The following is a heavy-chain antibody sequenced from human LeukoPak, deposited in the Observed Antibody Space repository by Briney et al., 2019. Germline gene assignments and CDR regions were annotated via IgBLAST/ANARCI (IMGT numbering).Heavy chain of an antibody. Sequence: ASVKVSCKASGYTFTSYDINWVRQATGQGLEWMGWMNPNSGNTGYAQKFQGRVTMTRNTSISTAYMELSSLRSEDTAVYYCARGPPRTDPRWWNHYYYMDVWGKGTTVTVSS. J-gene: IGHJ6*03. CDR3: ARGPPRTDPRWWNHYYYMDV. V-gene: IGHV1-8*01. CDR2: MNPNSGNT. CDR1: GYTFTSYD. D-gene: IGHD1-1*01.